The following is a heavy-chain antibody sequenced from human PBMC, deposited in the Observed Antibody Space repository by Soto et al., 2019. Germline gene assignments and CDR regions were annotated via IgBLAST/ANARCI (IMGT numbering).Heavy chain of an antibody. Sequence: SETLSLTCTVSGGSISSYYWSWIRQPPGKGLEWIGYIYYSGSTNYNPSLKSRVTISVDTSKNQFSLKLSSVTAADTAVYYCARLGWSGYYRRWFDPWGQGTLVTVSS. V-gene: IGHV4-59*01. D-gene: IGHD3-3*01. CDR3: ARLGWSGYYRRWFDP. CDR1: GGSISSYY. CDR2: IYYSGST. J-gene: IGHJ5*02.